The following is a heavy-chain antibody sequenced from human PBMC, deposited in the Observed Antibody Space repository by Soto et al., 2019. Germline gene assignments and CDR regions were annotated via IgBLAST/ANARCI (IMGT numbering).Heavy chain of an antibody. D-gene: IGHD1-26*01. Sequence: TSETLSLTCTVSGDSMNSGDYYWSWVRQPPGKGLEWIGYVYYSGSTYYNPSLKSRVTISVDKSKNQFSLKLSSVTAADTAVYYCARWGLIPDVQPPYYYGMDVWGQGTTVTVSS. CDR2: VYYSGST. CDR1: GDSMNSGDYY. CDR3: ARWGLIPDVQPPYYYGMDV. V-gene: IGHV4-30-4*01. J-gene: IGHJ6*02.